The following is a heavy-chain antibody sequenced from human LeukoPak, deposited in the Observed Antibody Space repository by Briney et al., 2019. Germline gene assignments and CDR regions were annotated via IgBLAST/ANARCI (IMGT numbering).Heavy chain of an antibody. Sequence: NPGGSLRLSCAASGFTFSSYTVNWVRQAPGKGLEWVSSISTSSLYIYYADSLKGRFTVSRDNARNSLYLQMSSLRADDTAVYYCARGTLNIPGEHGAFDYWGQGTLVTVSS. J-gene: IGHJ4*02. CDR1: GFTFSSYT. CDR3: ARGTLNIPGEHGAFDY. V-gene: IGHV3-21*01. CDR2: ISTSSLYI. D-gene: IGHD1-14*01.